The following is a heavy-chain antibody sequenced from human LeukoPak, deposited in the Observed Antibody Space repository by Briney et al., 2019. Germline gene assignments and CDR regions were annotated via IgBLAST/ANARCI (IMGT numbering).Heavy chain of an antibody. CDR3: ARGDYDLSGSYHYGMDV. J-gene: IGHJ6*02. V-gene: IGHV3-30-3*01. CDR1: GFTFNSYT. D-gene: IGHD3-10*01. Sequence: PGGSLRLSWEAPGFTFNSYTMHWVRQAPGKGLEWVAVISSDGNKKFYAEYVKGRFTISRDNSENTLYLEMNSLRGEDTAVYYCARGDYDLSGSYHYGMDVWGQGTTVTVSS. CDR2: ISSDGNKK.